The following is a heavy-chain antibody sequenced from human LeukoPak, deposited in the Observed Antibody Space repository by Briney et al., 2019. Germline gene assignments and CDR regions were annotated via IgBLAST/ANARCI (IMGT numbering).Heavy chain of an antibody. CDR2: IYHSGST. CDR3: ARALGGAAAGKSGHWFDP. CDR1: GYSISSGYY. Sequence: PSETLSLTCTVSGYSISSGYYWGWIRQPPGNGLEWIGSIYHSGSTYYNPSLKSRVTISVDTSKNQFSLKLSSVTAADTAVYYCARALGGAAAGKSGHWFDPWGQGTLVTVSS. J-gene: IGHJ5*02. D-gene: IGHD6-13*01. V-gene: IGHV4-38-2*02.